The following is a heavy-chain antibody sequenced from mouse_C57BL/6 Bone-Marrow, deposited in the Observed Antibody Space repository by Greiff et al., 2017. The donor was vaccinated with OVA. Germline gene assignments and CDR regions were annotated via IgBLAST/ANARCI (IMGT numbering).Heavy chain of an antibody. J-gene: IGHJ4*01. CDR1: GYTFTSYG. D-gene: IGHD1-1*01. Sequence: VQLQQSGAELARPGASVKLSCKASGYTFTSYGISWVKQRTGQGLEWIGEIYPRSGNTYYNEKFKGKATLTADKSSSTAYMELRSLTSEDSAVYFCAGYYYGSSHYYAMDYWGQGTSVTVSS. V-gene: IGHV1-81*01. CDR3: AGYYYGSSHYYAMDY. CDR2: IYPRSGNT.